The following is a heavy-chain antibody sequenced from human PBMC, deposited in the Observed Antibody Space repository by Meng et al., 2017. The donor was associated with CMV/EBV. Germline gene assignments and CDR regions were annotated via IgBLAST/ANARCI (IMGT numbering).Heavy chain of an antibody. V-gene: IGHV3-30-3*01. CDR1: GFTFSSYA. D-gene: IGHD6-6*01. Sequence: GGSLRLSCAASGFTFSSYAMHWVRQAPGKGLEWVAVISYDGSNKYYADSVKGRFTNSRDNSKNTLYLQMNSLRAEDTAVYYCARDLLKGGIAARPAGMGYWGQGTLVTVSS. CDR3: ARDLLKGGIAARPAGMGY. CDR2: ISYDGSNK. J-gene: IGHJ4*02.